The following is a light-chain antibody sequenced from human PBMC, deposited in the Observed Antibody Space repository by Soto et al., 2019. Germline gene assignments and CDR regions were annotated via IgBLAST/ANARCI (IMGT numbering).Light chain of an antibody. J-gene: IGLJ2*01. CDR2: DNN. CDR3: VTCDSILTAVV. Sequence: QSVLTQPPSVSAAPGQKVTISCSGSSSNIGNNYVSWYQQLPGTAPKLLIYDNNKRPSWIPYRFSGSKSGTSDSLGITGLQTWVGAYYYCVTCDSILTAVVAGGGTKLTV. CDR1: SSNIGNNY. V-gene: IGLV1-51*01.